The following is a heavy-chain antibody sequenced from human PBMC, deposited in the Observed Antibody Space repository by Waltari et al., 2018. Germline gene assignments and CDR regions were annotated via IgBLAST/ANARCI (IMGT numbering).Heavy chain of an antibody. V-gene: IGHV3-74*01. D-gene: IGHD3-16*01. J-gene: IGHJ3*02. CDR1: GLTLRSYW. Sequence: EVQLVESGGGLVQPGGSLRLSCAASGLTLRSYWMHWVRQAPGKGLVWVSRIVFDGSGPSYADSVKGRFTISRDNAKNTVYLQMNSVRAEDTAVYYCIRDFGEPGATNVFDIWGQGTMVTVSS. CDR3: IRDFGEPGATNVFDI. CDR2: IVFDGSGP.